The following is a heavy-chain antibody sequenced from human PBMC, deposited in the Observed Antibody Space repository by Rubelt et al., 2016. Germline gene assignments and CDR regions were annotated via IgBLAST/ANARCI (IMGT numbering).Heavy chain of an antibody. J-gene: IGHJ4*02. D-gene: IGHD1-26*01. CDR2: ISSNGNIK. CDR1: SSYV. V-gene: IGHV3-30*04. Sequence: SSYVLHWVRQAPGKGLEWVAVISSNGNIKYYADSVNGRFTISRDNSKNTLFLHMHSLRGEDTAVYYCATDPVEATTVRHFDYWGQGTLVTVSS. CDR3: ATDPVEATTVRHFDY.